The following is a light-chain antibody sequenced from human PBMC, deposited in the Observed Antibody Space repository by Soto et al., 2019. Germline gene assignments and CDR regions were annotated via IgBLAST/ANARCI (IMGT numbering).Light chain of an antibody. V-gene: IGKV1-12*01. CDR3: QQANSFPYT. CDR2: AAS. J-gene: IGKJ2*01. CDR1: QGISSW. Sequence: DIQMTQSPSSVSASVGDRVTITCRASQGISSWLAWYQQKPGKAPKLLIYAASSLQSGVPSRFXXXXXXXXXXXXXXXLQPEDFATYYCQQANSFPYTFGQGTKLEIK.